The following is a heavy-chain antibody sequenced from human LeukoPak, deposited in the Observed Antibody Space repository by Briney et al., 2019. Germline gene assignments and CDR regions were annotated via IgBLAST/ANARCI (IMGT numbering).Heavy chain of an antibody. J-gene: IGHJ5*02. CDR3: ARTSRSGSYSPFDP. V-gene: IGHV1-18*04. D-gene: IGHD1-26*01. CDR2: ISAYNGNT. Sequence: ASVKVSCKASGDTLNADDTFSSVAFSWVRQAPGQGLEWMGWISAYNGNTNYAQKLQGRVTMTTDTSTSKAYMELRSLGSDDTAVYYCARTSRSGSYSPFDPWGQGTLVTVSS. CDR1: GDTLNADDTFSSVA.